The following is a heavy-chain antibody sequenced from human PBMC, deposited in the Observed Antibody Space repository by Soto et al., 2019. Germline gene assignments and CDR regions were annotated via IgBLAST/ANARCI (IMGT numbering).Heavy chain of an antibody. J-gene: IGHJ4*02. CDR1: GFTFSSYG. V-gene: IGHV3-30*18. Sequence: QVQLVESGGGVVQPGRSLRLSCAASGFTFSSYGMHWVRQAPGKGLEWVAVISYDGSNKYYADSVKGRFTISRDNSKNTLYLQRNSLRAEDTAVYYWAKDVAAAGTEVYWGQGTLVTVSS. CDR2: ISYDGSNK. D-gene: IGHD6-13*01. CDR3: AKDVAAAGTEVY.